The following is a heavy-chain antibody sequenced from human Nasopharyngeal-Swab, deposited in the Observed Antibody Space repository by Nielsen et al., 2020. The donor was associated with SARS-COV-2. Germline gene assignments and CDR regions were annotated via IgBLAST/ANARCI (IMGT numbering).Heavy chain of an antibody. CDR3: ARDYTRFDY. J-gene: IGHJ4*02. V-gene: IGHV3-7*05. D-gene: IGHD3-16*01. CDR1: GFTFGSYW. Sequence: GESLKISCAASGFTFGSYWMSWVRQAPGKGLEWVAYIKEDGSEKYFVDSVKGRFTISRDNAKNSLYLQMNSLRAEDTAVYYCARDYTRFDYWGQGTLVTVSS. CDR2: IKEDGSEK.